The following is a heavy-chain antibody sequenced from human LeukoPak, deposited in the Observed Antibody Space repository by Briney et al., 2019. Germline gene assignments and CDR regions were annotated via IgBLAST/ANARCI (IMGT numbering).Heavy chain of an antibody. CDR2: IYYSGST. Sequence: PSETLSLTCTVSGGSISSSSYYWGWIRQPPGEGLEWIGSIYYSGSTYYNPSLKSRVTISVDTSKNQFSLKLSSVTAADTAVYYCARHGRWVGPAGYWGQGTLVTVSS. CDR1: GGSISSSSYY. CDR3: ARHGRWVGPAGY. D-gene: IGHD4-23*01. J-gene: IGHJ4*02. V-gene: IGHV4-39*01.